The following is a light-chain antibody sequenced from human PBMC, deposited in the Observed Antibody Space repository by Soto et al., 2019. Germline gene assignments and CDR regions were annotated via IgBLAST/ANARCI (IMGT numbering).Light chain of an antibody. Sequence: QSVLTQAPSASQTPGQRVTISCSGGSSNIGSSSVNWYQQVPGTAPKLLIYSNNQRPSGVPDRFSGSKSGTSASLAISGPQPEDEANYYCAAWDDSVNGVLFGGGTKVTVL. V-gene: IGLV1-44*01. CDR1: SSNIGSSS. CDR3: AAWDDSVNGVL. CDR2: SNN. J-gene: IGLJ2*01.